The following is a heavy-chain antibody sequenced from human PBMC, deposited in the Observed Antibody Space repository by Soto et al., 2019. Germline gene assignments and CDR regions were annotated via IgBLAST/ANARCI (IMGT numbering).Heavy chain of an antibody. Sequence: PGGSLRLSCAASGFRFSDSAMHWVRQASGKGLEWVGRIRTKVNNYATAYAASVQGRFTISRDDSKNTAYLQMNSLKTEDTAVYYCVPVWLWEPQDWGQGTLVTVSS. D-gene: IGHD1-26*01. CDR3: VPVWLWEPQD. J-gene: IGHJ4*02. CDR1: GFRFSDSA. V-gene: IGHV3-73*01. CDR2: IRTKVNNYAT.